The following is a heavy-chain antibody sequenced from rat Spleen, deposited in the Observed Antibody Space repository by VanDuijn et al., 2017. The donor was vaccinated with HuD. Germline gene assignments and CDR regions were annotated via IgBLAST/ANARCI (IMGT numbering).Heavy chain of an antibody. D-gene: IGHD1-9*01. J-gene: IGHJ2*01. V-gene: IGHV3-3*01. Sequence: EVQLQESGPGLVKPSQSLSLTCSVTGYSITSGYRWNWIRKFPGNRLEWMGYINSEGTTNYNPSLKSRISITRDTSKNQFFLQVNSVTTEDTATYYCARRHYGYTDYFDYWGQGVMVTVSS. CDR2: INSEGTT. CDR3: ARRHYGYTDYFDY. CDR1: GYSITSGYR.